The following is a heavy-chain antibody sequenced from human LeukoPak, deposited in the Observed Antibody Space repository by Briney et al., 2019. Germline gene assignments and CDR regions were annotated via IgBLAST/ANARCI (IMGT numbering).Heavy chain of an antibody. D-gene: IGHD2-2*01. CDR3: AKGCSSTSCPDGHYYGMDV. J-gene: IGHJ6*02. Sequence: PGGSLRLSCAASGFTFDDYAMHWVRQAPGKGLEWVSDISWNSGSLGYADSVKGRFTISRDNAKNSLYLEMNSLRTEDTALYYCAKGCSSTSCPDGHYYGMDVWGQGTMVIVSS. V-gene: IGHV3-9*01. CDR1: GFTFDDYA. CDR2: ISWNSGSL.